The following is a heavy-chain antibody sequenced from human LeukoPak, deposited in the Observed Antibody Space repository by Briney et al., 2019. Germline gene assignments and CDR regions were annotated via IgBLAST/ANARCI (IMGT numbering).Heavy chain of an antibody. CDR3: ARVWISGAFDY. J-gene: IGHJ4*02. CDR1: GFTFSSYW. CDR2: INTDGSST. V-gene: IGHV3-74*01. D-gene: IGHD1-26*01. Sequence: GGSLRLSCAASGFTFSSYWMHWVRQAPGKGLVWVSRINTDGSSTSYADSVKGRFTISRDNAKNTLYLQMNSLRAEDTAVYYCARVWISGAFDYWGQGTLVTVSS.